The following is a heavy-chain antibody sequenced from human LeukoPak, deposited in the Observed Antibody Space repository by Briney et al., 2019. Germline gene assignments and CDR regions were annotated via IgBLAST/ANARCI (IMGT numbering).Heavy chain of an antibody. CDR3: ARDSSYITSSGYYYYGMDV. V-gene: IGHV4-31*03. CDR1: GGSISSGGYF. D-gene: IGHD6-6*01. CDR2: IYFRGST. J-gene: IGHJ6*02. Sequence: SEPLSLTCTVSGGSISSGGYFWSWIRQHPGKGLEWIGYIYFRGSTYYNPSLKSRVTISVDTSKNQFSLKLTSVTAADTAVYYCARDSSYITSSGYYYYGMDVWGQGTTVTVSS.